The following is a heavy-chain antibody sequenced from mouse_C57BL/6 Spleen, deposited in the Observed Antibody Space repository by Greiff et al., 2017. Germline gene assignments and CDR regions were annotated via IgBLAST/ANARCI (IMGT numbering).Heavy chain of an antibody. J-gene: IGHJ1*03. CDR2: INYAGSST. D-gene: IGHD2-10*02. CDR3: ARGMACVFDV. V-gene: IGHV5-16*01. Sequence: EVHLVESEGGLVQPGSSMKLSCTASGFTFSDYYMAWVRQVPEKGLEWVANINYAGSSTYYLDSLKSRFIISRDNAENIVYLQMSSLNTEDTVTYYCARGMACVFDVWGTGTTVTVSS. CDR1: GFTFSDYY.